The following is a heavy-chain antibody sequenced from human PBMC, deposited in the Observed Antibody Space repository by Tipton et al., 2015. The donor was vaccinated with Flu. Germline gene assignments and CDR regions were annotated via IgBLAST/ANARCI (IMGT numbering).Heavy chain of an antibody. CDR1: GGSISSYY. Sequence: LRLSCTVSGGSISSYYWSWIRQPPGKGLEWIGYIYYSGSTNYNPSLKSRVTISVDTSKNQFSLKLSSVTAADTAVYYCARQAPSDAFDIWGQGTMVTVSS. CDR3: ARQAPSDAFDI. CDR2: IYYSGST. V-gene: IGHV4-59*08. J-gene: IGHJ3*02.